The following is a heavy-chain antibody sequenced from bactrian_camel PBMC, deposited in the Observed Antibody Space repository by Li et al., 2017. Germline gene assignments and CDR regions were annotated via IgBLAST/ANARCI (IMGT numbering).Heavy chain of an antibody. CDR1: GYTYSGHC. CDR2: IGSSGST. D-gene: IGHD6*01. J-gene: IGHJ6*01. CDR3: AAVRYGGSWYPLCRARSADFGY. Sequence: HVQLVESGGGSVQAGGSLRLSCAFSGYTYSGHCMGWFRQAPGKEREGVAIIGSSGSTGYADSVKGRFTISKDNAKNTLYLQMNSLKPEDTATYYCAAVRYGGSWYPLCRARSADFGYWGQGTQVTVS. V-gene: IGHV3S55*01.